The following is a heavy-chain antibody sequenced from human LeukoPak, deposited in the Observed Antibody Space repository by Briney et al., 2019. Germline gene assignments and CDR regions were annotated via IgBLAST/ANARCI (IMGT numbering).Heavy chain of an antibody. V-gene: IGHV3-30*02. Sequence: PGGSLRLSCAASGFTFSNYGMHWVRQAPGKGLEWVAVIWSNGKNNYYADSVRGRFTISRDNSKNTLNLQMNSLRAEDTSVYYCVKEAGPFGAFDIWGQGTMATVSA. J-gene: IGHJ3*02. D-gene: IGHD3-10*01. CDR3: VKEAGPFGAFDI. CDR1: GFTFSNYG. CDR2: IWSNGKNN.